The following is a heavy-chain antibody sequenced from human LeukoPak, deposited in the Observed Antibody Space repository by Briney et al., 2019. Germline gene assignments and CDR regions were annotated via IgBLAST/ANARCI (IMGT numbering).Heavy chain of an antibody. CDR3: ARSMIVEGRYYFDY. CDR2: INPSGSSS. CDR1: GYTFTSYY. V-gene: IGHV1-46*01. J-gene: IGHJ4*02. Sequence: ASVKVSCKASGYTFTSYYLHWVRQAPGQGLEWMGIINPSGSSSSCAQKFQGRVTMTTDTSTSTVYMELRSLRSEDTALYYCARSMIVEGRYYFDYWGQGTLVTVSS. D-gene: IGHD3-22*01.